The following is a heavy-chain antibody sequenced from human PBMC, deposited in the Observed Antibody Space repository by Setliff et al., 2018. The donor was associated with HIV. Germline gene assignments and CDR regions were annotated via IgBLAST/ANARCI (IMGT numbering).Heavy chain of an antibody. CDR2: IHYSRGS. CDR3: ARRYHDASGFYIS. D-gene: IGHD3-22*01. V-gene: IGHV4-39*02. Sequence: SETLSLTCSVSGVSISGPIGITYYWDWLRQPPGKGLEWIANIHYSRGSSYNASLKSRVTISLDTSKNHFSLKLSSVAAADTAVYYCARRYHDASGFYISWGQGGLVTVSS. J-gene: IGHJ4*02. CDR1: GVSISGPIGITYY.